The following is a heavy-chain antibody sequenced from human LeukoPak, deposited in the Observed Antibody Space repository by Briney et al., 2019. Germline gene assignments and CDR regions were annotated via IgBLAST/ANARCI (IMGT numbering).Heavy chain of an antibody. J-gene: IGHJ5*02. CDR1: GGSISSYY. CDR2: IYYSGST. V-gene: IGHV4-59*01. Sequence: SETLSLTCTVSGGSISSYYWSWIRQPPGKGLEWIGDIYYSGSTNYKPSLKSRVTISVDTSKNQLSLKLSSVTAADTAVYYCARGGYYGSGNDFRFDPWGQGTLVTVSS. CDR3: ARGGYYGSGNDFRFDP. D-gene: IGHD3-10*01.